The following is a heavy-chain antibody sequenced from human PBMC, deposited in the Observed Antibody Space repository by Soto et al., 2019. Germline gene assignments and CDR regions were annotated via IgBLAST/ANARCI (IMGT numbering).Heavy chain of an antibody. V-gene: IGHV4-30-4*01. CDR2: IYYSGST. J-gene: IGHJ4*02. D-gene: IGHD3-22*01. CDR3: ARDRYYDSSGYSGYFDY. CDR1: GGSISSGDYY. Sequence: SETLSLTCTVSGGSISSGDYYWSWIRQPPGKGLEWNGYIYYSGSTYYTPSLKSRVTISVDTSKNQFSLKLSSVTAADTAVYYCARDRYYDSSGYSGYFDYWGQGTLVTVSS.